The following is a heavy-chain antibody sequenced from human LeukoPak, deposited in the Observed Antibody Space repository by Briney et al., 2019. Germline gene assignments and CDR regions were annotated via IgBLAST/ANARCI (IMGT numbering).Heavy chain of an antibody. Sequence: GGSLRLSCAASGCSFSSYWLNWVRQAPGKGLEWVSRINSDGSSASYADSVKGRFTISRDNAKNTLYLQMNSLRAEDTAVYYCARERGYSYGYIHPIAYWGQGTLATVSS. D-gene: IGHD5-18*01. CDR2: INSDGSSA. V-gene: IGHV3-74*01. CDR1: GCSFSSYW. J-gene: IGHJ4*02. CDR3: ARERGYSYGYIHPIAY.